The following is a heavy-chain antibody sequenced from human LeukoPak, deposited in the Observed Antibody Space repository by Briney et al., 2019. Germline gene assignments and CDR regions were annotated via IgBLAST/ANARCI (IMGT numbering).Heavy chain of an antibody. V-gene: IGHV1-2*02. CDR3: ASRETGYYDSSGYPWAFDI. CDR2: INPNSGGT. CDR1: GYTFTGYY. Sequence: GASVKVSCKASGYTFTGYYMHWVRQAPGQGLEWKGWINPNSGGTNYAQKFQGRVTMTRDTSISTAYMELSRLRSDDTAVYYCASRETGYYDSSGYPWAFDIWGQGTMVTVSS. D-gene: IGHD3-22*01. J-gene: IGHJ3*02.